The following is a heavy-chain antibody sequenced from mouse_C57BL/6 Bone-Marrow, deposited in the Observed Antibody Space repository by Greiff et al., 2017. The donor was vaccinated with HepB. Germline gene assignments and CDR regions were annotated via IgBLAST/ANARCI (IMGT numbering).Heavy chain of an antibody. D-gene: IGHD1-1*02. CDR2: IDPEDGET. CDR1: GFNIQDYY. J-gene: IGHJ1*03. Sequence: EVQLQQSGAELVKPGASVKLSCTASGFNIQDYYLHWVKQRTEQGLEWIGRIDPEDGETKYAPKFQGEATITADTASNTAYLQLSSLTSEDTAVYYCARDYGPPYWYFDVWGTGTTVTVSS. V-gene: IGHV14-2*01. CDR3: ARDYGPPYWYFDV.